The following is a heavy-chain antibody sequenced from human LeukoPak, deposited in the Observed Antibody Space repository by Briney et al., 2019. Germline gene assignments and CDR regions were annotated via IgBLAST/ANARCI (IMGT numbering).Heavy chain of an antibody. V-gene: IGHV3-48*03. CDR3: ARADGSYGYYYGMDV. CDR2: ISSSGSTI. D-gene: IGHD1-26*01. Sequence: SGGSLRLSCAASGFTFSSYEMNWVRQAPGKGLEWVSYISSSGSTIYYADSVKGRFTISRDNAKNSLYLQMNSLRAEDTAVYYCARADGSYGYYYGMDVWGQGTTVTVSS. J-gene: IGHJ6*02. CDR1: GFTFSSYE.